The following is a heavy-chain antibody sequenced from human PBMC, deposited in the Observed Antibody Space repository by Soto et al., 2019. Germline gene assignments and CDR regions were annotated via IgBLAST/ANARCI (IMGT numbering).Heavy chain of an antibody. CDR2: IYYSGST. Sequence: SETLSLTCTVSGGSISSYYWSWIRQPPGKGLEWIGYIYYSGSTNYNPSLKSRVTISVDTSKNQFSLKLSSVTAADTAVYYCARTYSSGWYGGDYYFDYWGQGTLVTVSS. CDR1: GGSISSYY. D-gene: IGHD6-19*01. J-gene: IGHJ4*02. CDR3: ARTYSSGWYGGDYYFDY. V-gene: IGHV4-59*01.